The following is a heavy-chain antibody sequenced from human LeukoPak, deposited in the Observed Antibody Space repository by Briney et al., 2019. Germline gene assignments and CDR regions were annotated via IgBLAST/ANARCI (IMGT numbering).Heavy chain of an antibody. D-gene: IGHD3-22*01. CDR2: IYYSGST. CDR3: ARAPHSFDTSGSRYYFDY. Sequence: SETLSLTCTVSGGSISSSSYYWGWIRQPPGKGLEWIGSIYYSGSTYYNPSLKSRVTISVDTSKNQFSLKLSSVTAADTAVYFCARAPHSFDTSGSRYYFDYWGQGALVTVSS. CDR1: GGSISSSSYY. J-gene: IGHJ4*02. V-gene: IGHV4-39*07.